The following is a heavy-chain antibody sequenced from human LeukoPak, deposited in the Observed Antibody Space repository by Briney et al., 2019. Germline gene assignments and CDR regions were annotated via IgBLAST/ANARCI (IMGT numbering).Heavy chain of an antibody. V-gene: IGHV4-39*07. CDR1: GGSISSSSYY. J-gene: IGHJ5*02. D-gene: IGHD2-15*01. Sequence: KPSETLSLTCTVSGGSISSSSYYWGWIRQPPGKGLEWIGSIYYSGSTYYNPSLKSRVTISVDTSKNQFSLKLSSVTAADTAVYYCARGIDEMVVNAWFDPWGQGTLVTVSS. CDR3: ARGIDEMVVNAWFDP. CDR2: IYYSGST.